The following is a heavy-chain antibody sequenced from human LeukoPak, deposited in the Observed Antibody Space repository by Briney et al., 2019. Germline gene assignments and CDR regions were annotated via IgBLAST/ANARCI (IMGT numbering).Heavy chain of an antibody. V-gene: IGHV3-53*01. CDR1: GFTVSSNY. Sequence: GGSLRLSCAASGFTVSSNYMSWARQAPGKGLEWVSVIYSGGTTYYADSVKGRFTISRDNSNNTLYLQMNSLRAEDTAVYYCARGPVTRFEIWGQGTMVTVSS. J-gene: IGHJ3*02. CDR2: IYSGGTT. D-gene: IGHD4-17*01. CDR3: ARGPVTRFEI.